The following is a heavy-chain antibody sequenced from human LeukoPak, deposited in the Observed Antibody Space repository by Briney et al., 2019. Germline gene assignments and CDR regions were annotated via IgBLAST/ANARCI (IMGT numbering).Heavy chain of an antibody. Sequence: GGSLRLSCAASGFTFSSYSMNWVRQAPGKGLEWVSSISSSSSYIYYADSVKGRFTISRDNAKNSLYLQMNSLRAEDTAVYYCARELKSGYDDGDFDYWGQGTLVTVSS. CDR2: ISSSSSYI. V-gene: IGHV3-21*01. CDR1: GFTFSSYS. D-gene: IGHD5-12*01. CDR3: ARELKSGYDDGDFDY. J-gene: IGHJ4*02.